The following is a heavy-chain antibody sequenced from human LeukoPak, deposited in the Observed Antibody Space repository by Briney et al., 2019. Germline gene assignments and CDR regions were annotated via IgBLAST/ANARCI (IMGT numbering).Heavy chain of an antibody. Sequence: ASVKVSCKASGYTFTTYGISWVRQAPGQGLEWMGWIDASNGNTNYAQKVQGGVTMTRDTSISTAYMELSRLRSDDTAVYYCARTKNLYPGWFDPWGQGTLVTVSS. J-gene: IGHJ5*02. V-gene: IGHV1-18*01. CDR2: IDASNGNT. D-gene: IGHD1-14*01. CDR1: GYTFTTYG. CDR3: ARTKNLYPGWFDP.